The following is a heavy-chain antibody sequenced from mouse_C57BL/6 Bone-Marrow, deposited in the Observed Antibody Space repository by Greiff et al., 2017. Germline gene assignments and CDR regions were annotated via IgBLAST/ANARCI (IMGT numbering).Heavy chain of an antibody. Sequence: QVQLQQSGAELVKPGASVKISCKASGYAFSSSWMNWVKQRPGKGLEWIGQIYPGDGDTNYNGKFKGKATLTADKSSSTAYMQLSSLTSEDSAVYVCARSTSSPYYDAMDYWGQGTSVTVSS. D-gene: IGHD1-1*01. V-gene: IGHV1-80*01. CDR2: IYPGDGDT. J-gene: IGHJ4*01. CDR3: ARSTSSPYYDAMDY. CDR1: GYAFSSSW.